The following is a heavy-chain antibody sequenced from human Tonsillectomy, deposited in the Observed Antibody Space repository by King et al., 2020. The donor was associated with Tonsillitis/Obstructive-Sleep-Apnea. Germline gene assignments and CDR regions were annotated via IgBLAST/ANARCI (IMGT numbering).Heavy chain of an antibody. CDR2: ISYDGRNK. J-gene: IGHJ4*02. CDR1: GFTFSSYA. CDR3: ARDLPTLAISAPGY. V-gene: IGHV3-30*04. D-gene: IGHD5-18*01. Sequence: VQLVESGGGVVQPGRSLRLSCAASGFTFSSYAMHWVRQAPGKGLEGVAVISYDGRNKYYADSVKGRFTISRDNSKNTLYLQMNSLRAEDTAVYYCARDLPTLAISAPGYWGQGTLVTVSS.